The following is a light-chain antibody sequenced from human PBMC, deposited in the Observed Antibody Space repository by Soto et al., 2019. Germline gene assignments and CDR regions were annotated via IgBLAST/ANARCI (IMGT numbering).Light chain of an antibody. V-gene: IGLV2-14*01. CDR3: SSYTGISNPDV. Sequence: QSALTQPASVSGSPGQSITISCTGTSSDVGGYNYVSWYQQHPGKAPKLMIYEVSNRPSGVSNRFSGSKSGNTASLTISGLQAEDEADYYCSSYTGISNPDVFGTGTKLTVL. J-gene: IGLJ1*01. CDR1: SSDVGGYNY. CDR2: EVS.